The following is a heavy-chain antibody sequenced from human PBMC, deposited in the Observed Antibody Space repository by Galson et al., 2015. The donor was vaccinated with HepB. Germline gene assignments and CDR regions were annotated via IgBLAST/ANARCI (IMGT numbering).Heavy chain of an antibody. CDR1: GYTFTSYY. Sequence: QSGAEVKKPGESLRISCKASGYTFTSYYMHWVRQAPGQGLEWMGIINPSGGSTSYAQKFQGRVTMTRDTSTSTDYMELSSLRSEDTAVYYCARDLGVAWGQGTLVTVSS. D-gene: IGHD3-3*01. J-gene: IGHJ5*02. CDR3: ARDLGVA. CDR2: INPSGGST. V-gene: IGHV1-46*01.